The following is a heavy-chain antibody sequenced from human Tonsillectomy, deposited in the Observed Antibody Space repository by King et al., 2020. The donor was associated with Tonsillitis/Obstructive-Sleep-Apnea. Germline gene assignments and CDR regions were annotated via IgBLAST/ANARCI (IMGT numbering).Heavy chain of an antibody. J-gene: IGHJ4*02. Sequence: QLQESGPGLVKPSETLSLTCTVSGGSISRSSYYWGWIRQPPGKGLEWIGSIYYSGSTYYNPSLKSRVTISVDTSKNQFSLKLSSVTAADTAVYYCASGVLRGYSYGYGYWGQGTLVTVSS. CDR2: IYYSGST. V-gene: IGHV4-39*01. CDR1: GGSISRSSYY. CDR3: ASGVLRGYSYGYGY. D-gene: IGHD5-18*01.